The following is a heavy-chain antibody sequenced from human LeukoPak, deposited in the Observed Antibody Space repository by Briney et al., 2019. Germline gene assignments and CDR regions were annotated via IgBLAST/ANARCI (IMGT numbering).Heavy chain of an antibody. J-gene: IGHJ4*02. CDR2: MNPNSGNT. D-gene: IGHD3-22*01. Sequence: ASVKVSCKASGYTFTSYDINWVRQATGQGLEWMGWMNPNSGNTGYAQKFQGRVTMTRNTSISTAYMEPSSLRSEDTAVYYCARADYYDSSGYYDYWGQGTLVTVSS. CDR1: GYTFTSYD. CDR3: ARADYYDSSGYYDY. V-gene: IGHV1-8*01.